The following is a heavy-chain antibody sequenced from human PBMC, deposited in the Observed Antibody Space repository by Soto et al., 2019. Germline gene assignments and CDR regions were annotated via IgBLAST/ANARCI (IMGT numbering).Heavy chain of an antibody. D-gene: IGHD2-2*02. CDR3: ASWGYCSSTSCYTNWFDP. CDR2: INHSGST. V-gene: IGHV4-34*01. CDR1: GGSFSGYY. J-gene: IGHJ5*02. Sequence: QVQLQQWGAGLLKPSETLSLTCAVYGGSFSGYYWSWIGQPPGKGLEWIGEINHSGSTNYNPSLKSRVTISVDTSKNQFSLKLSSVTAADTVVYYCASWGYCSSTSCYTNWFDPWGQGTLVTVSS.